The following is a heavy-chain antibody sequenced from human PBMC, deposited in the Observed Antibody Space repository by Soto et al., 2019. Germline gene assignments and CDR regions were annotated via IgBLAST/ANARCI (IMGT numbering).Heavy chain of an antibody. CDR3: ARSPTFYNYVWGNSTY. D-gene: IGHD3-16*01. CDR1: GASFSPYH. J-gene: IGHJ4*02. V-gene: IGHV4-34*01. CDR2: VNLSGNT. Sequence: ETLSRTCSIYGASFSPYHWSWIRQSPGKGLEWIGEVNLSGNTYYNPSFKTRVTMSVDASKNQFSLKMGSLTAADTAIYYCARSPTFYNYVWGNSTYWGQGALVTVSS.